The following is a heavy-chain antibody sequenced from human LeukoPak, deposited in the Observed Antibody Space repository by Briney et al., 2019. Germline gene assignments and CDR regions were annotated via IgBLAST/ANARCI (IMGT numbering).Heavy chain of an antibody. Sequence: ASVKVSCKASGYTFTSYYMHWVRQAPGQGLEWMGIINPSGGSTSYAQKFQGRVTLTRDTSTSTVYMELSSLRSEDTAVYYCARAAAVGEDYMDVWGKGTTVTVSS. D-gene: IGHD6-13*01. CDR3: ARAAAVGEDYMDV. CDR2: INPSGGST. V-gene: IGHV1-46*01. J-gene: IGHJ6*03. CDR1: GYTFTSYY.